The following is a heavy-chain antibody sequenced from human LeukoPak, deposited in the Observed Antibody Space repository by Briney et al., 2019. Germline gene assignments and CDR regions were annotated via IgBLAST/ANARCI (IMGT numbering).Heavy chain of an antibody. V-gene: IGHV4-39*01. CDR1: GGSISSSSYY. D-gene: IGHD6-19*01. J-gene: IGHJ5*02. CDR3: ARPDSSGWGGTRFDP. CDR2: IYYSGST. Sequence: KTSETLSLTCTVSGGSISSSSYYWGWIRQPPGKGLEWIGSIYYSGSTYYNPSLKSRVTISVDTSKNQFSLQLNSVTAADTAVYYCARPDSSGWGGTRFDPWGQGTLVTVSS.